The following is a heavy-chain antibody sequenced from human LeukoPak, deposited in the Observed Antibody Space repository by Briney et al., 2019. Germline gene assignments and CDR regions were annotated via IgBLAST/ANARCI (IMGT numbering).Heavy chain of an antibody. CDR1: GGTFSSYA. CDR3: AREGHDGGSYFDY. Sequence: GSSVKVSCKASGGTFSSYAISWVRQAPGQGLEWMGGIIPISGTANYAQKFQGRVTITADESTSTAYMELSSLRSEDTAVYYCAREGHDGGSYFDYWGQGTLVTVSS. V-gene: IGHV1-69*01. D-gene: IGHD3-10*01. CDR2: IIPISGTA. J-gene: IGHJ4*02.